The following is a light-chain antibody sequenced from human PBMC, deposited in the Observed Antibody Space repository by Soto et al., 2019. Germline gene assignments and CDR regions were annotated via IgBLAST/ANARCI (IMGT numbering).Light chain of an antibody. CDR3: QHYYNWPRT. V-gene: IGKV3-15*01. J-gene: IGKJ1*01. CDR1: QSVGRN. Sequence: EIVMTQSPATLSVSPGERATLSCRASQSVGRNLAWYQQKPGQSPRLLVYGASTRATGITARFSGSGSETDFTLSISSLQSQDFAIYYCQHYYNWPRTFGQGTRVKIK. CDR2: GAS.